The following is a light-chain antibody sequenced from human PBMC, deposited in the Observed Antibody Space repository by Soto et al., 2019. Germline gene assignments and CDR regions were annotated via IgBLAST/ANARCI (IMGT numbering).Light chain of an antibody. V-gene: IGKV1-39*01. CDR1: QSISSY. J-gene: IGKJ1*01. CDR2: AAS. CDR3: QKSYSTPQK. Sequence: MQMALSPFSLAACVGGRVTSTCRASQSISSYLNWYQQKPGKAPKLLIYAASSLQSGVPSRFSGSGSGTDFTLTISSLQPEDFATYYCQKSYSTPQKFGQGTTGDIK.